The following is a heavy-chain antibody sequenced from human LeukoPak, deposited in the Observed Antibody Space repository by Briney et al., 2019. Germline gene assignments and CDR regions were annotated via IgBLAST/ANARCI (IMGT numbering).Heavy chain of an antibody. CDR2: IKLGGSEK. D-gene: IGHD1-26*01. CDR3: ARETRGSYVPGLDS. CDR1: GFILSNYW. V-gene: IGHV3-7*01. Sequence: PGGSLRLSCAASGFILSNYWISWVRQAPGKGLEWVANIKLGGSEKYYVNSVKGRFTISRDNAKNSLNLQMNSLRAEDTAVYYCARETRGSYVPGLDSWGQGTLVTVSS. J-gene: IGHJ4*02.